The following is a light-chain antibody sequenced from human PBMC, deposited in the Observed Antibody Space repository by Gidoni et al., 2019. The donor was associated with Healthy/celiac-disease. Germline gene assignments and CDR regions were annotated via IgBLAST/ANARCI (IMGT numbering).Light chain of an antibody. V-gene: IGLV1-40*01. CDR1: SSNSGAGHD. CDR2: GSS. Sequence: SVLPHPPSVSGAPGTRVTISCTGSSSNSGAGHDVHWYQQLPGTAPKLLIYGSSNRPSGVPDRFSGSKSGTSASLAITGIQAEDEADYYCQSYDSSLSGSVFGGGTKLTVL. CDR3: QSYDSSLSGSV. J-gene: IGLJ2*01.